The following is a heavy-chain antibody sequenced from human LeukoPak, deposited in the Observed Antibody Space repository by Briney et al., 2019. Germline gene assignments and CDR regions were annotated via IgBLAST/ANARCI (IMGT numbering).Heavy chain of an antibody. CDR3: ARIYIAAAGTRFDP. D-gene: IGHD6-13*01. Sequence: SETLSLTCTVSGGSISSYYWSWIRQPPGKGLERIGYIYYSGSTNYNPSLKSRVTISVDTSKNQFSLKLSSVTAADTAVYYCARIYIAAAGTRFDPWGQGTLVTVSS. CDR1: GGSISSYY. CDR2: IYYSGST. V-gene: IGHV4-59*01. J-gene: IGHJ5*02.